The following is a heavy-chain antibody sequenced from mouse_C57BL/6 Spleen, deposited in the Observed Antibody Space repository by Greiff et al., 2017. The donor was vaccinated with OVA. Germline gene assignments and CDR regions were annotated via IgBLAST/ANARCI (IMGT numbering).Heavy chain of an antibody. CDR3: ARLGPGAMDY. CDR2: ISSGSSTI. Sequence: EVQRVESGGGLVKPGGSLKLSCAASGFTFSDYGMHWVRQAPEQGLEWVAYISSGSSTIYYADTVKGRFTISRDNAKNTLFLQMTSLRSEDTAMYYCARLGPGAMDYWGQGTSVTVSS. CDR1: GFTFSDYG. D-gene: IGHD4-1*01. V-gene: IGHV5-17*01. J-gene: IGHJ4*01.